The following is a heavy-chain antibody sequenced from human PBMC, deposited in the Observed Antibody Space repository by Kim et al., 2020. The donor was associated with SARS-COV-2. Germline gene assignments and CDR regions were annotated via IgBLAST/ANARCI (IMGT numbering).Heavy chain of an antibody. J-gene: IGHJ4*02. CDR3: ARRSDSCDWYYFDY. CDR2: IYYSGTT. CDR1: GGSINSSSYY. D-gene: IGHD6-19*01. V-gene: IGHV4-39*01. Sequence: SETLSLTCTVSGGSINSSSYYWGWIRQPPGKGLEWIGSIYYSGTTYYNPSLRSRVTISVDTSKNQFSLKLSSVTAADTAMYYCARRSDSCDWYYFDYWGQGTLVTVSS.